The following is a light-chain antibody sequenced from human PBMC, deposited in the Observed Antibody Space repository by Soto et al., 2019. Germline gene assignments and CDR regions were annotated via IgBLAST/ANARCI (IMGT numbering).Light chain of an antibody. J-gene: IGKJ1*01. CDR2: GAS. CDR1: QSVSSN. Sequence: EIVMTQSPATLSVSPCERATLSCRASQSVSSNLAWYQQKPGQAPRLLIYGASTRATGIPARFSGSGSGTEFTLTISSLQSEDFAVYYCQHQGTFGQGTKVDIK. V-gene: IGKV3-15*01. CDR3: QHQGT.